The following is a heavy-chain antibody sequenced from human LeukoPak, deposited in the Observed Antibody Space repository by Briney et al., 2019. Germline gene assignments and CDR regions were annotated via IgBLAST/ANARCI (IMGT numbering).Heavy chain of an antibody. V-gene: IGHV4-61*09. CDR2: IYTSGST. D-gene: IGHD6-19*01. J-gene: IGHJ3*02. Sequence: SSETLSLTCTVSGGSTSSGSYYWSWIRQPAGKGLEWIGHIYTSGSTNYNPSLKSRVTMSVDTSKNQFSLKLSSVTAADTAVYYCARGYSSGWSLGTFDIWGQGTMVTVSS. CDR1: GGSTSSGSYY. CDR3: ARGYSSGWSLGTFDI.